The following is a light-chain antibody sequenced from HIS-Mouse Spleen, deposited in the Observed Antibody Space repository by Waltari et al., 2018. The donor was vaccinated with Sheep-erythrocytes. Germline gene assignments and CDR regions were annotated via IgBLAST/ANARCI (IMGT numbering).Light chain of an antibody. V-gene: IGLV3-19*01. J-gene: IGLJ1*01. CDR2: GKN. CDR1: SLRSYY. Sequence: SSELTQDPAVSVALGQTVRIPCQGDSLRSYYASRFQQKPGQGPVLVIYGKNNRPSGIPDRFSGSSSGNTASLTISGLQAEDEADYYCCSYAGSYTYVFGTGTKVTVL. CDR3: CSYAGSYTYV.